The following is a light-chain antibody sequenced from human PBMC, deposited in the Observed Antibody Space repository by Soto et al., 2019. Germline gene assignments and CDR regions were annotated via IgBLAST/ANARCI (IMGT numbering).Light chain of an antibody. CDR1: QNIVTY. Sequence: DIPMSKSPSTLSESVGDRVTITCRASQNIVTYLNWYLQKPGQAPKLLIYATSSLQSGVPPRFSGSGSGTEFTFTISSLQAEDFATYYCQQSYNFPRTFGQGTKVDIK. V-gene: IGKV1-39*01. CDR3: QQSYNFPRT. J-gene: IGKJ1*01. CDR2: ATS.